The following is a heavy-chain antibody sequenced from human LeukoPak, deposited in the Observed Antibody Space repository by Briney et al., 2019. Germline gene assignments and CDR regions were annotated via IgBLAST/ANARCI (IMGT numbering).Heavy chain of an antibody. Sequence: SGGSLRLSCAASGFTFSRYWMNWVRQAPGKGLEWVSYISRSGTTIYYADSVKGRFTISRDNAKNSLYLQMNSLRAEDTAVYYCARDKVPAALDYWGQGTLVTVSS. V-gene: IGHV3-48*04. CDR1: GFTFSRYW. D-gene: IGHD2-2*01. CDR3: ARDKVPAALDY. CDR2: ISRSGTTI. J-gene: IGHJ4*02.